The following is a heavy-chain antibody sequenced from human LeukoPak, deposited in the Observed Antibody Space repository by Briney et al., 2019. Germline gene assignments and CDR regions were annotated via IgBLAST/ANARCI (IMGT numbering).Heavy chain of an antibody. CDR2: MRSDGSNK. Sequence: PGGSLRLSCAASGITFSSYGMHWVRQAPGKGLEWVAFMRSDGSNKYSADSVKGRFTISRDNSKNTLYLQMNSLRAEDTAVYFCARRSGVAVAGAFDYWGQGTLVTVSS. CDR1: GITFSSYG. CDR3: ARRSGVAVAGAFDY. J-gene: IGHJ4*02. D-gene: IGHD6-19*01. V-gene: IGHV3-30*02.